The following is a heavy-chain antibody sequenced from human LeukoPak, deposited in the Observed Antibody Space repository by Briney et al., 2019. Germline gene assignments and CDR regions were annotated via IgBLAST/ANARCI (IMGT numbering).Heavy chain of an antibody. V-gene: IGHV4-4*07. CDR2: IYTSGST. CDR1: GRSLSSYY. Sequence: SETLSLTCTVSGRSLSSYYSSWVRQPAGRGLEWIGRIYTSGSTNYNPSLKSRVTMSVDTFKNQFSLKLSTVPAAETAENYCARVLFLCEFPYYCYYMEFCRKGTTVTVSS. D-gene: IGHD3-3*01. CDR3: ARVLFLCEFPYYCYYMEF. J-gene: IGHJ6*03.